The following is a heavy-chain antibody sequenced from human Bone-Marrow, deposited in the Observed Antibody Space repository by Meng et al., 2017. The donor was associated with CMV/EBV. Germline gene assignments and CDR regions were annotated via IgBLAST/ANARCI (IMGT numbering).Heavy chain of an antibody. Sequence: SETLSLTCTVSGGSISSGDYYWSWIRQPPGKGLEWIGYIYYSGSTYYNPSLKSRVTISVDTSKNQFSLKLSSVTAADTAVYYCARDIMGSSSYYGMDVWGQGTTVTVSS. J-gene: IGHJ6*02. V-gene: IGHV4-30-4*08. D-gene: IGHD3-16*01. CDR3: ARDIMGSSSYYGMDV. CDR2: IYYSGST. CDR1: GGSISSGDYY.